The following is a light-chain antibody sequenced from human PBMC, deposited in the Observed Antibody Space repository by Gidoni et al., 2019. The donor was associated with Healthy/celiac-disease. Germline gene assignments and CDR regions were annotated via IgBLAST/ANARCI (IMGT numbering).Light chain of an antibody. CDR2: GKN. J-gene: IGLJ2*01. Sequence: SSELTQDPAVSVALGQTVRLTCQGDSLRSYYASWYQQKPGQAPVLVIYGKNNRPSGIPHRFSGSSSGNTASVTITGAQAEDEADDYCNSRDSSSNHLEVFGGGTKLTVL. CDR1: SLRSYY. V-gene: IGLV3-19*01. CDR3: NSRDSSSNHLEV.